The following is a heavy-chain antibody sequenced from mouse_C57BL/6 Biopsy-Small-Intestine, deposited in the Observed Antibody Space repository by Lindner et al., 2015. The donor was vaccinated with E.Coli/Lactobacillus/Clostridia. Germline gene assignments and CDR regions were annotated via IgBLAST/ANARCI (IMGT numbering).Heavy chain of an antibody. V-gene: IGHV1-54*02. Sequence: SVKVSCKTSGYVFTSYSIHWVRQAPGQGPEWVGWVNTDTGITKYSQTFQGRVTLTSDKSATTAYMELSGLRSEDTAVYYCARLYSVKYSFDVWGQGTRVTVSS. CDR3: ARLYSVKYSFDV. CDR1: GYVFTSYS. CDR2: VNTDTGIT. J-gene: IGHJ1*01. D-gene: IGHD2-12*01.